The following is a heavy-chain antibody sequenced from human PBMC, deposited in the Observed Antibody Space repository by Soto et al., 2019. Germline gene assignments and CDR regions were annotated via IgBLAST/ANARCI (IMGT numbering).Heavy chain of an antibody. Sequence: QVQLVQSGAEVKKPGSSVKVSCKASGGTFTSYGIGWVRQAPGQGPELMGGIIPIFGTANYAQKFQGRVTITADESTSTAYMELSSLRSEDTAVYYCARGPRVFGVVTYYYYYYGMDVWGQGTTVTVSS. J-gene: IGHJ6*02. V-gene: IGHV1-69*01. CDR2: IIPIFGTA. CDR3: ARGPRVFGVVTYYYYYYGMDV. D-gene: IGHD3-3*01. CDR1: GGTFTSYG.